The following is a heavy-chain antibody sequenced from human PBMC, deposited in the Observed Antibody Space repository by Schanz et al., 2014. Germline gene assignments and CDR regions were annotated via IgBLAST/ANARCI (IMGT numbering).Heavy chain of an antibody. CDR1: GFTVSTNY. V-gene: IGHV3-53*01. CDR2: LYTGGST. CDR3: AKGQQRRGTQADDAFHV. J-gene: IGHJ3*01. Sequence: EVQLVESGGGLIHPGGSLRLSCAVSGFTVSTNYMTWVRQAPGKGLECVSVLYTGGSTFYAESVRGRFTIFRDNSKDTLYLQMNSLRDEDTAIYYCAKGQQRRGTQADDAFHVWGQGTVVTVS. D-gene: IGHD3-10*01.